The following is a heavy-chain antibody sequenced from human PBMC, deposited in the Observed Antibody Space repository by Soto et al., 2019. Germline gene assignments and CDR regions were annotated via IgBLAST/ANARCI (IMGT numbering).Heavy chain of an antibody. Sequence: GGSLRLSCAASGFTISTYWMDWVRQTPGKGLEWVANINQDGSEKNYVDSVKGRFTIYRDNAKNSLYLQMSSLTAEDSALYYCSRSLDSWGQGTLVTAPQ. CDR1: GFTISTYW. CDR3: SRSLDS. V-gene: IGHV3-7*01. CDR2: INQDGSEK. J-gene: IGHJ4*02.